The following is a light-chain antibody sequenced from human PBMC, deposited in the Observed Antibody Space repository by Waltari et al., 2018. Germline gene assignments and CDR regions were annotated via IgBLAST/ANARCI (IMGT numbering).Light chain of an antibody. J-gene: IGKJ5*01. CDR3: QQYNNWLIT. V-gene: IGKV3-15*01. CDR2: GAS. Sequence: EIVMTQSPATLSVSPGERATLSCRASQSVSSNLAWYQQKPGQAPGLLIFGASSRATGIPGRFSGSGSGTEFTLTISSLQSEDFAVYYCQQYNNWLITFGQGTRLEIK. CDR1: QSVSSN.